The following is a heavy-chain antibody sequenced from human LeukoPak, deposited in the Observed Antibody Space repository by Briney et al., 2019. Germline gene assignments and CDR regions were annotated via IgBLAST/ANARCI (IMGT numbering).Heavy chain of an antibody. CDR3: ARAGTLSSGWFFDY. CDR1: GGSISSSSYY. Sequence: PSETLSLTCTVSGGSISSSSYYWGWIRQPPGKGLEWIGSIYYSGSTYHNTSLKSRVTISVATSKNQFSLKLSSVTAADTAVYYCARAGTLSSGWFFDYWGQGTLVTVSS. J-gene: IGHJ4*02. CDR2: IYYSGST. D-gene: IGHD6-19*01. V-gene: IGHV4-39*07.